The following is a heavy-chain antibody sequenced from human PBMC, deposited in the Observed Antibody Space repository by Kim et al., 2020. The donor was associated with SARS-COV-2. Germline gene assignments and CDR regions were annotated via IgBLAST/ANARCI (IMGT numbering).Heavy chain of an antibody. Sequence: ASVKVSCKASGYTFTDYYMHSVRQAPGQGLEWMGRINPNSGGTKYAKKFQGRVTMTRDTSISTAYMELSRLRSDDTAVYYCARGNVVPAAISYYYYDMDVWGQGTTVTVSS. J-gene: IGHJ6*02. CDR2: INPNSGGT. V-gene: IGHV1-2*06. CDR3: ARGNVVPAAISYYYYDMDV. CDR1: GYTFTDYY. D-gene: IGHD2-2*02.